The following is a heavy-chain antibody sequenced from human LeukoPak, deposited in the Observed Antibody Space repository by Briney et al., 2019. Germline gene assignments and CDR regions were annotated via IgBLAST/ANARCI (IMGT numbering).Heavy chain of an antibody. CDR1: GFTVSSNY. CDR3: ASRGATTVDYYYYYYMDV. CDR2: IYSGGST. Sequence: GGSPRLSCAASGFTVSSNYMSWVRQAPGKGLEWVSVIYSGGSTYYADSVKGRFTISRDNSKNTLYLQMNSLRAEDTAVYYCASRGATTVDYYYYYYMDVWGKGTTVTISS. D-gene: IGHD1-26*01. V-gene: IGHV3-53*01. J-gene: IGHJ6*03.